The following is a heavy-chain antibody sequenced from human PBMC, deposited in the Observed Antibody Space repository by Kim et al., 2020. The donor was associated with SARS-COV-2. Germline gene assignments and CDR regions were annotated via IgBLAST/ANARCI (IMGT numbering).Heavy chain of an antibody. V-gene: IGHV4-34*01. J-gene: IGHJ6*02. CDR3: ARADIVVVPAAMTAAYYYYYGMDV. CDR2: INHSGST. CDR1: GGSFSGYY. D-gene: IGHD2-2*01. Sequence: SETLSLTCAVYGGSFSGYYWSWIRQPPGKGLEWIGEINHSGSTNYNPSLKSRVTISVDTSKNQFSLKLSSVTAADTAVYYCARADIVVVPAAMTAAYYYYYGMDVWGQGTTVTVSS.